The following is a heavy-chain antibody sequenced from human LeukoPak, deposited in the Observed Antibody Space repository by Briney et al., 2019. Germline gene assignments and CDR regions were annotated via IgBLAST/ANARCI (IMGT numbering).Heavy chain of an antibody. Sequence: RGSLRLSWAAYTHTLSSSWMSWVRHAPGKGLEWVANIKQDGSEKYYVDSVKGRFTISRDNATNSTYLQMNSLRAEDTAVYYCAIDPVGKASRWFVPWGQGTLVTVSS. CDR2: IKQDGSEK. CDR3: AIDPVGKASRWFVP. J-gene: IGHJ5*02. CDR1: THTLSSSW. V-gene: IGHV3-7*01.